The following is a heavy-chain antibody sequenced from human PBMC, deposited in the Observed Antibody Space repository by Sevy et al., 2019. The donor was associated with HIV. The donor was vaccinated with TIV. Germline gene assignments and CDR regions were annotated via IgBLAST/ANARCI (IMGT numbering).Heavy chain of an antibody. J-gene: IGHJ6*03. CDR1: GFTFSSYA. D-gene: IGHD6-25*01. CDR3: ARASGFEHYYYYYMDV. V-gene: IGHV3-30-3*01. Sequence: GGSLRLSCAASGFTFSSYAMHWVRQAPGKGLEWVAVISYDGSNKYYADSVKGRFTISRDNSKNTQYLQMNSLRAEDTAVYYCARASGFEHYYYYYMDVWGKGTTVTVSS. CDR2: ISYDGSNK.